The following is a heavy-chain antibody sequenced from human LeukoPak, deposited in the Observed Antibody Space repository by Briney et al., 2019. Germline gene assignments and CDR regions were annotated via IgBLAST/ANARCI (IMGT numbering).Heavy chain of an antibody. J-gene: IGHJ3*02. CDR2: INPSGGST. CDR3: ARDEELGYCSSTSCPSRDAFDI. D-gene: IGHD2-2*01. Sequence: ASVKVSCKASGYTFTSYYMHWVRQAPGQGLEWMGIINPSGGSTSYAQKFQGRVTMTRDTSTSTVYMELSSLRSDDTAVYYCARDEELGYCSSTSCPSRDAFDIWGQGTMVTVSS. V-gene: IGHV1-46*01. CDR1: GYTFTSYY.